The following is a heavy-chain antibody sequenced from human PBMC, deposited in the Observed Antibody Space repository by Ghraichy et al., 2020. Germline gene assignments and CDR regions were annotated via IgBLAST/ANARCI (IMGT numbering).Heavy chain of an antibody. CDR3: ARDHPNIRDKNRAFDY. V-gene: IGHV3-21*01. J-gene: IGHJ4*02. D-gene: IGHD2/OR15-2a*01. CDR2: ISSSSSYI. Sequence: GGSLRLSCAASGFTFSSYSMNWVRQAPGKGLEWVSSISSSSSYIYYADSVKGRFTISRDNAKNSLYLQMNSLRAEDTAVYYCARDHPNIRDKNRAFDYWGQGTLVTVSS. CDR1: GFTFSSYS.